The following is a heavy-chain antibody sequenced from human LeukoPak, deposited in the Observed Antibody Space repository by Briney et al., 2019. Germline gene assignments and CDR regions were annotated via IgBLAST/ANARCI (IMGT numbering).Heavy chain of an antibody. D-gene: IGHD3-10*01. J-gene: IGHJ3*02. V-gene: IGHV3-48*04. CDR1: GFTFSSYS. CDR3: AREAPQDGFGDT. CDR2: ISSSSSTI. Sequence: AGGSLRLSCAASGFTFSSYSMNWVRQAPGKGLEWVSYISSSSSTIYYADSVKGRFTISRDNAKNSLYLQMNSLRAEDTAVYYCAREAPQDGFGDTWGQGTMATVSS.